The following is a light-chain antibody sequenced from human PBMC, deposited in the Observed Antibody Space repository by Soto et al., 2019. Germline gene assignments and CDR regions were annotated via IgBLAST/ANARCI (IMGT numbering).Light chain of an antibody. J-gene: IGLJ1*01. CDR1: ISDVGGYNY. V-gene: IGLV2-14*01. CDR2: EVS. CDR3: SSYTNINTRACV. Sequence: QSVLTQPASVSGSPGQSITISCTGTISDVGGYNYVSWYQQHPGKAPKVMIYEVSNRPSGVSNRFSGSKSGNTASLTISGLQAEDEAEYYCSSYTNINTRACVFGTGTKVTVL.